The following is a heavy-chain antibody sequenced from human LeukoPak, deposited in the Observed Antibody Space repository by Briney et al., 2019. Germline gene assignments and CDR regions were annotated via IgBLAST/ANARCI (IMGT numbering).Heavy chain of an antibody. CDR2: LWYDGSNK. J-gene: IGHJ6*03. Sequence: PGGSLRLSCAAPGFTFSSYGMHWVRQAPGKGLEWVAVLWYDGSNKYYADSVKGRFTISRDNSKNTLYLQMNSLRAEDTAVYYCAKPSSGWYRDYYNYMDVWGKGTTVTVSS. V-gene: IGHV3-33*06. CDR3: AKPSSGWYRDYYNYMDV. CDR1: GFTFSSYG. D-gene: IGHD6-19*01.